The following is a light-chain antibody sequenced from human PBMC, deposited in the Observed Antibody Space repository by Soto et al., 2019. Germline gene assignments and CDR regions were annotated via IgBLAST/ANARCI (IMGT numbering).Light chain of an antibody. CDR1: QSIRSH. J-gene: IGKJ4*01. CDR3: QQSDSSPQT. V-gene: IGKV1-39*01. Sequence: DIQMTQSPSSLSASVGDRVTITCRASQSIRSHLNWYQQRPGKAPKLLISAASSLQSGVPSRFSGSGSGTDFTLTISNLEPEDCATYYCQQSDSSPQTFGGGTKVETK. CDR2: AAS.